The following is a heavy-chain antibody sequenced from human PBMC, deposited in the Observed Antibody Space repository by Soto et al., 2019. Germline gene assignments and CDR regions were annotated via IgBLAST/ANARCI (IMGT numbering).Heavy chain of an antibody. CDR2: INPGRNT. CDR3: ARSHYGGWAAWFDP. J-gene: IGHJ5*02. D-gene: IGHD3-10*01. CDR1: GESLSGYY. Sequence: QVQLQQWGAGLLKPSETLSLTCGVHGESLSGYYWTWIRQPPGRGLEWIGEINPGRNTNYSQSLNIRVTIATDTSENHLSLNLTSVTAADTAIYYCARSHYGGWAAWFDPWGQGTLGTISS. V-gene: IGHV4-34*01.